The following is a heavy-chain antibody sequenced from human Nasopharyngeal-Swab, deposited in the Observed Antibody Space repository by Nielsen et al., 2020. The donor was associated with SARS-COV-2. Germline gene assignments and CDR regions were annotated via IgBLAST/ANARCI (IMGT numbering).Heavy chain of an antibody. D-gene: IGHD2-8*01. CDR2: IEQDGSET. CDR3: ARRRTYATFDY. CDR1: GFKFESYW. Sequence: GGSLRLSCAASGFKFESYWMSWVRQAPGKGLEWVATIEQDGSETSYVDSVRGRFTISRDNGKNSLYLQMNSLRVGDTAVYYCARRRTYATFDYWGQGDLVTVSS. V-gene: IGHV3-7*05. J-gene: IGHJ4*02.